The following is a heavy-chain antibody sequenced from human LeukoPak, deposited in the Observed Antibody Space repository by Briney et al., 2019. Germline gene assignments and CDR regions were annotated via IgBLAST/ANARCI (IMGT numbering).Heavy chain of an antibody. J-gene: IGHJ6*02. CDR2: ISAYNGNT. Sequence: ASVTVSCKASGYTFTSYGISWVRQAPGQGLEWMGWISAYNGNTNYAQKLQGRVTMTTDTSTSTAYMELRSLRSDDTTVYYCASVKAAYYYGMDVWGQGTTVTVSS. CDR3: ASVKAAYYYGMDV. V-gene: IGHV1-18*01. CDR1: GYTFTSYG.